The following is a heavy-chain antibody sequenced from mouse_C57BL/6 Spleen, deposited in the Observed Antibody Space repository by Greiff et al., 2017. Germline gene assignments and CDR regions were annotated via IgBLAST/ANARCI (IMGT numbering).Heavy chain of an antibody. Sequence: QVQLQQSGAELVKPGASVKISCKASGYAFSSYWMNWVKQRPGKGLEWIGQIYPGDGDTNDNGKFKGKATLTADKSSSTAYMQLSSLTSEDSAVFFCAKEYYGSSYDYFDYWGQGTTLTVSS. CDR2: IYPGDGDT. D-gene: IGHD1-1*01. CDR3: AKEYYGSSYDYFDY. J-gene: IGHJ2*01. CDR1: GYAFSSYW. V-gene: IGHV1-80*01.